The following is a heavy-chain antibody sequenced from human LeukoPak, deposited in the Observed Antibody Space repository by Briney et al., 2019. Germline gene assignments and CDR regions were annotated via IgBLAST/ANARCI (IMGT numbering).Heavy chain of an antibody. CDR1: GYSISSGYY. Sequence: PSETLSLTCTVSGYSISSGYYWGWIRQPPGQGLEWIGSIYYSGSTYYNPSLKSRVTISVDTSKNQFSLKLSSVTAADTAVYYCARDFGGDSGSYLNSWFDHWGQGTLVTVSS. J-gene: IGHJ5*02. CDR3: ARDFGGDSGSYLNSWFDH. D-gene: IGHD1-26*01. V-gene: IGHV4-38-2*02. CDR2: IYYSGST.